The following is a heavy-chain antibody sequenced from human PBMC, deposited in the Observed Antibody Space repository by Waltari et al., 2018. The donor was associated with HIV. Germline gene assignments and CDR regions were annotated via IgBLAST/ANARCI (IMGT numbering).Heavy chain of an antibody. CDR1: GGSFSGYY. CDR2: INHSGST. V-gene: IGHV4-34*01. CDR3: ARDRSPKYLVVPAADGVWFDP. J-gene: IGHJ5*02. D-gene: IGHD2-2*01. Sequence: QVQLQQWGAGLLKPSETLSLTCAVYGGSFSGYYWSWIRQPPGKGLEWIGEINHSGSTNYNPSLKSRVTISVDTSKNQFSLKLSSVTAADTAVYYCARDRSPKYLVVPAADGVWFDPWGQGTLVIVSS.